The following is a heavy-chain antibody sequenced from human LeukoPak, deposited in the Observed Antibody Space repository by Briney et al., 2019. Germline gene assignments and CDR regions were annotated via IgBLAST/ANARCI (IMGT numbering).Heavy chain of an antibody. Sequence: GGSLRLSCAASGFTFSSYGMHWVRQAPGKGLEWVAVISYDGSNKYYADSVKGRFTISRDNSKNTLYLQMNSLRAEDTAVYYCAKGLLWFGDPTSYYYYMDVWGKGTTVTVSS. J-gene: IGHJ6*03. CDR2: ISYDGSNK. CDR3: AKGLLWFGDPTSYYYYMDV. D-gene: IGHD3-10*01. CDR1: GFTFSSYG. V-gene: IGHV3-30*18.